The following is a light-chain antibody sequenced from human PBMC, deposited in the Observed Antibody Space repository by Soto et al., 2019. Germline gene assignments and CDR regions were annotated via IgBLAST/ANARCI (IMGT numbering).Light chain of an antibody. CDR1: QSIDSW. V-gene: IGKV1-5*03. Sequence: DIQMTQSPSTLSASVGGRVTITCRASQSIDSWLAWYQQKPGKAPKLLIYKASSLESGVPSRFSGSGSGTEFTLTISSLQPDDFATYYCQQYNSFPYTFGQGTKLEI. CDR3: QQYNSFPYT. CDR2: KAS. J-gene: IGKJ2*01.